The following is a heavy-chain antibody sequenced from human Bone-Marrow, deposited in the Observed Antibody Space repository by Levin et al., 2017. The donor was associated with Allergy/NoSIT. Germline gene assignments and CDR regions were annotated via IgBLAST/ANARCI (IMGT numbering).Heavy chain of an antibody. CDR2: IGTGGSAT. V-gene: IGHV3-23*01. CDR3: ARQLGYCSDGACYFDY. J-gene: IGHJ4*02. Sequence: GGSLRLSCAVSGFTFNTYAMSWVRQALGKGLEWVSAIGTGGSATFYADSVKGRFTISRDNSKNTLFLQMNNLRTEDTAVYHCARQLGYCSDGACYFDYWGLGTLVTVSS. D-gene: IGHD2-15*01. CDR1: GFTFNTYA.